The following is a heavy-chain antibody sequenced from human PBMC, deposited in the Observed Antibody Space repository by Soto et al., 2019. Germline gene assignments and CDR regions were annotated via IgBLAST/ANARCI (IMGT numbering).Heavy chain of an antibody. CDR3: ARAEARQKYYYYYRRDV. Sequence: SESLSLTCAVYGGSFSGYYWSWIRQTPGKGLEWIGEINYSGSTNYNPSLKSRVSISVDTSKNQFSLKLSSVTDADTAVYYCARAEARQKYYYYYRRDVWAQGNTVT. CDR2: INYSGST. D-gene: IGHD6-6*01. CDR1: GGSFSGYY. J-gene: IGHJ6*02. V-gene: IGHV4-34*01.